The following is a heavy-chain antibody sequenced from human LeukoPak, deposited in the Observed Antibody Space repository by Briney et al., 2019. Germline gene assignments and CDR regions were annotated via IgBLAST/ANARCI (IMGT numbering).Heavy chain of an antibody. CDR1: GYTFTSYG. V-gene: IGHV1-58*02. CDR3: AAEVLAGGPFDI. J-gene: IGHJ3*02. Sequence: GASVKVSCTASGYTFTSYGISWVRQAPGQGLEWIGWIVIGSGNTNYAQKFQERVTITRDMSTSSAYMELSSLRSEDTAVYYCAAEVLAGGPFDIWGQGTVDTVSS. D-gene: IGHD1-26*01. CDR2: IVIGSGNT.